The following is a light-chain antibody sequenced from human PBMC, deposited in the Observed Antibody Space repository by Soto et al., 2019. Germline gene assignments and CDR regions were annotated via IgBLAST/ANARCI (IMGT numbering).Light chain of an antibody. CDR1: QTISTW. CDR3: QQSYNSPRT. Sequence: DIQMTQSPSTLSASVGDRVTITCRASQTISTWLAWYQQKPGKVPNLLIYDASSLQSGVPARFSGSGSGTEFTLTISSLQPEDFATYYCQQSYNSPRTFGQGTKVDIK. CDR2: DAS. J-gene: IGKJ1*01. V-gene: IGKV1-5*01.